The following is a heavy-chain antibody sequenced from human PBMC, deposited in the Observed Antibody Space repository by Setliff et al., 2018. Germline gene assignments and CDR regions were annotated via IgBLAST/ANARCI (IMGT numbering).Heavy chain of an antibody. D-gene: IGHD6-13*01. CDR1: GFTFSSYA. J-gene: IGHJ4*02. CDR2: ISGSAQTT. CDR3: ARAARIAAAGPFDY. Sequence: GGSLRLSCAASGFTFSSYAITWVRQAPGKGLEWVSMISGSAQTTYYADSVKGRFTISRDNSKNTLYLQMNSLRAEDTAVYYCARAARIAAAGPFDYWGQGTLVTVS. V-gene: IGHV3-23*01.